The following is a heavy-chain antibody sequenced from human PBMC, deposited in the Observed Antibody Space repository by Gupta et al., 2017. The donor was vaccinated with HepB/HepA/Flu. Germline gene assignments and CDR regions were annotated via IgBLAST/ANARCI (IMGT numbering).Heavy chain of an antibody. Sequence: QVQLVQSGAEVKKPGASVKVSCKASGGPFGSYGHNWVRQAPGQGLEWMGRIIPTLGSTNYAQRFEGRVTFTADKSTNTAYMELTSLTSEDTALYYCARSFSSGWYFMDVWGQGTTVTVSS. D-gene: IGHD6-19*01. V-gene: IGHV1-69*04. CDR1: GGPFGSYG. CDR2: IIPTLGST. J-gene: IGHJ6*02. CDR3: ARSFSSGWYFMDV.